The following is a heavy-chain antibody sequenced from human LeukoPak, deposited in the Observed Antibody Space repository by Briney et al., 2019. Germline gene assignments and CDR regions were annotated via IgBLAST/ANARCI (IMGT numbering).Heavy chain of an antibody. Sequence: ASVKVSCKASGYTFTGYYMHWVRQAPGQGLEWMGWINPNSGGTNYAQKFQGRVTMTRDKSIGTAYMELSRLRSDDTAVYYCARDQAPRMITFGGPRRWFDPWGQGTLVTVSS. D-gene: IGHD3-16*01. CDR2: INPNSGGT. J-gene: IGHJ5*02. CDR1: GYTFTGYY. V-gene: IGHV1-2*02. CDR3: ARDQAPRMITFGGPRRWFDP.